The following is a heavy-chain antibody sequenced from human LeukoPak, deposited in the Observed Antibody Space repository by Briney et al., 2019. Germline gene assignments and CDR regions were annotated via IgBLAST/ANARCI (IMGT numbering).Heavy chain of an antibody. Sequence: ASVKVSCKVSGYTLTELSMHWVRQAPGKGLEWMGGFDPEDGETIYAQKFQGRVTVTEDTSIDTAYMELSSLRSEDTAVYYCATGYGSGSPVGMDVWGQGTTVTVSS. D-gene: IGHD3-10*01. CDR1: GYTLTELS. CDR3: ATGYGSGSPVGMDV. V-gene: IGHV1-24*01. J-gene: IGHJ6*02. CDR2: FDPEDGET.